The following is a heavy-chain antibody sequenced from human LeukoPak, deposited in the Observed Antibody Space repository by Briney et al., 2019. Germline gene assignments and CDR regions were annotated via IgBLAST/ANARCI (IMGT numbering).Heavy chain of an antibody. CDR2: IYYSGST. CDR3: ARRPMTTVTTSRYNWFDP. D-gene: IGHD4-17*01. Sequence: SETLSLTCTVSGGSISTYYWSWLRQPPGKGLEWIGYIYYSGSTNYNPSLKSRVTISVDTSKNQFSLKLTSVTAADTAVYYCARRPMTTVTTSRYNWFDPWGQGTLVTVSS. V-gene: IGHV4-59*01. CDR1: GGSISTYY. J-gene: IGHJ5*02.